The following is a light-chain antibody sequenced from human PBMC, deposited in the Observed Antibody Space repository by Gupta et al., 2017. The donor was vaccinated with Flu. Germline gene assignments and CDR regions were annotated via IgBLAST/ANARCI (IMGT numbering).Light chain of an antibody. CDR2: STN. Sequence: QTVVTQEPSFSVSPGGTVPRTCGLSSGSVSTSYYPSWYQQTPGQAPRTLIYSTNTRSSGVPDRFSGSILGNKAALTITGAQADDESDYYCVLYMGSGTWVFGGGTKLTVL. CDR1: SGSVSTSYY. CDR3: VLYMGSGTWV. V-gene: IGLV8-61*01. J-gene: IGLJ3*02.